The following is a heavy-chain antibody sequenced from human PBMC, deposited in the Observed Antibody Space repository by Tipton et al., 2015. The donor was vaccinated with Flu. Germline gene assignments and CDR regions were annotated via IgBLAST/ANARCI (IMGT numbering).Heavy chain of an antibody. Sequence: VQLVQSGAEVKKPGESLKICCRTSGYIFSDYWIAWVRQVPGGGLEWRGFSYAGDSDTRYSPSFQGQVSISADKSTSTAYLQWSSLKASDTAVYFCARQGADYPNRGLGDFAVWGRGTAVIVSP. CDR1: GYIFSDYW. CDR3: ARQGADYPNRGLGDFAV. V-gene: IGHV5-51*01. D-gene: IGHD1-14*01. CDR2: SYAGDSDT. J-gene: IGHJ2*01.